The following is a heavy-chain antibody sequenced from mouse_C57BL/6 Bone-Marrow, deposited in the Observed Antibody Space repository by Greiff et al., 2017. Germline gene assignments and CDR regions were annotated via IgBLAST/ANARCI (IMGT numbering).Heavy chain of an antibody. V-gene: IGHV5-9-1*02. J-gene: IGHJ4*01. Sequence: EVKLVESGEGLVKPGGSLKLSCAASGFTFSSYAMSWVRQTPEKRLEWVAYLSSGGDYIYYADTVKGRFTISRDNARNTLYLQMSSLKAEDTAMYYCTRGRGITAFYYYAMDYWGQGTSVTVSS. D-gene: IGHD2-4*01. CDR1: GFTFSSYA. CDR3: TRGRGITAFYYYAMDY. CDR2: LSSGGDYI.